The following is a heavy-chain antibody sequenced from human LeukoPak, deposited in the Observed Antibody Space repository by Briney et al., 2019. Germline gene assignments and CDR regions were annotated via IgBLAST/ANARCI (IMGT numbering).Heavy chain of an antibody. CDR1: GYTFTNYY. V-gene: IGHV1-2*02. J-gene: IGHJ4*02. Sequence: ASVKVSCKASGYTFTNYYMHWVRQAPGQGLEWMGWINPNNDGTNYAAQKFQGRVTMTKDTSSSPAYMELSSLTSDDTAVYYCARVFFYGGNSVPFDYWRQGTLVTVSS. CDR3: ARVFFYGGNSVPFDY. CDR2: INPNNDGT. D-gene: IGHD4-23*01.